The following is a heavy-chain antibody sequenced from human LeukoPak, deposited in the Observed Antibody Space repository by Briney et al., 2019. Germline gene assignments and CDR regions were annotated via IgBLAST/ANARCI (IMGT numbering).Heavy chain of an antibody. CDR3: ATALYSSSWSPNYYYYYYMDV. D-gene: IGHD6-13*01. J-gene: IGHJ6*03. CDR1: GFTFSSYA. CDR2: IPYDGSNK. V-gene: IGHV3-30-3*01. Sequence: SGGSLRLSCAASGFTFSSYAMHWVRQAPGKGLEWVAVIPYDGSNKYYADSVKGRFTISRDNSKNTLYLQMNSLRAEDTAVYYCATALYSSSWSPNYYYYYYMDVWGKGTTVTVSS.